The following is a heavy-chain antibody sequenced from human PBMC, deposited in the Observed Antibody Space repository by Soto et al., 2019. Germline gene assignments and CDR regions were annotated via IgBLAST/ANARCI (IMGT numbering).Heavy chain of an antibody. V-gene: IGHV3-48*02. CDR2: ISRSSTGI. Sequence: EVQLVESGGGLVQPGGSLRLSCAASGFTFSLYSMSWVRQAPGKGLEWVSYISRSSTGIHYADSVKGRFTISRDDATNSVHLQMNSVRDGNTAVYYCARAVTWGLDVWGQGTTVSISS. J-gene: IGHJ6*02. CDR1: GFTFSLYS. CDR3: ARAVTWGLDV. D-gene: IGHD3-10*01.